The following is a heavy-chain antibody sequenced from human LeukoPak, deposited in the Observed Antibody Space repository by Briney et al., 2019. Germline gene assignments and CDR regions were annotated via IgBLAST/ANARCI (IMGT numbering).Heavy chain of an antibody. D-gene: IGHD3-22*01. V-gene: IGHV3-9*01. J-gene: IGHJ3*02. CDR3: AKDTYYDSSGNAFDI. CDR1: GFTFDVYA. CDR2: ICWNSGSI. Sequence: PGRSLRLSCAASGFTFDVYAMHWVRQAPGKGLEWVSGICWNSGSIGYADSVKRRFTISRDNAKNSLYLQMNSLRAEDTALYYCAKDTYYDSSGNAFDIWGQGTMVTVTS.